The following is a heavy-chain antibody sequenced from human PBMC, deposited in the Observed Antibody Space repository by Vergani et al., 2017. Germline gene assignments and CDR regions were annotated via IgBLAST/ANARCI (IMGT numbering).Heavy chain of an antibody. CDR3: ARGTSGYLPN. CDR1: GGTFGTYT. CDR2: FTPLLGSP. D-gene: IGHD3-3*01. V-gene: IGHV1-69*04. J-gene: IGHJ4*02. Sequence: QVQLVQSGAEVRKPGSSVKVSCRASGGTFGTYTINWVRQAPGQGLQWMGRFTPLLGSPAFAQEFKGRVTMTADKDTSTAFMELASLTSNDTAVYFCARGTSGYLPNWGQGTLVSVSS.